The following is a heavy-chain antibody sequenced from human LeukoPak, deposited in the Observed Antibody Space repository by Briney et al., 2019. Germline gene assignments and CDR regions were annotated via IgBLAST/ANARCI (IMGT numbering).Heavy chain of an antibody. V-gene: IGHV1-46*01. CDR1: GYTFTSYD. CDR2: INPSGGST. J-gene: IGHJ4*02. D-gene: IGHD2-2*01. CDR3: ARADCSSTSCFLFDY. Sequence: ASVKVSCKASGYTFTSYDINWVRQATGQGLEWMGIINPSGGSTSYAQKFQGRVTMTRDTSTSTVYMELSSLRSEDTAVYYCARADCSSTSCFLFDYWGQGTLVTVSS.